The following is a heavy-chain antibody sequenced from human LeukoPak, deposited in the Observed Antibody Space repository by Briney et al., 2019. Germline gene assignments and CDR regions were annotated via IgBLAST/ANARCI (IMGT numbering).Heavy chain of an antibody. CDR1: GFTFSNYA. CDR3: AKDPRCSGGSCYSADFYYYYNLGV. D-gene: IGHD2-15*01. Sequence: PGGSLRLSCAASGFTFSNYAMSWVRQAPGKGLDWVSTISGSGISTYDADSVRGRFTISRDNSKNTLYLQMNSLRAEDTAIYYCAKDPRCSGGSCYSADFYYYYNLGVWGQGTTVAVSS. J-gene: IGHJ6*02. CDR2: ISGSGIST. V-gene: IGHV3-23*01.